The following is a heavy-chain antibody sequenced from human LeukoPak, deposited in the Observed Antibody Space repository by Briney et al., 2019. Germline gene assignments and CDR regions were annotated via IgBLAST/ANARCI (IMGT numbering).Heavy chain of an antibody. CDR3: AREVTMVRGVIHFDY. J-gene: IGHJ4*02. V-gene: IGHV3-7*01. D-gene: IGHD3-10*01. CDR2: IKQDGSEK. CDR1: GFTFSSYW. Sequence: PGGSLRLSCAASGFTFSSYWMSWVRQAPGKGLEWVANIKQDGSEKYYVDSVKGRFTISRDDAKNSLYLQMNSLRAEDTAVYYCAREVTMVRGVIHFDYWGQGTLVTVSS.